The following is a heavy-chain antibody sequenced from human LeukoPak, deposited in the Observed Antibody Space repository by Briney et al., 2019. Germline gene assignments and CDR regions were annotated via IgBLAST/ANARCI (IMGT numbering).Heavy chain of an antibody. V-gene: IGHV3-30-3*01. Sequence: GGSLRLSCAASGFTFSSYAMHWVRQAPGKGLEWVAVISYDGSNKYYADSVKGRFTISRDNSKNTLYLQMNSLRAEDTAVYYCASTGVTAMPHWGQGTLVTVSS. CDR1: GFTFSSYA. CDR3: ASTGVTAMPH. CDR2: ISYDGSNK. D-gene: IGHD2-21*02. J-gene: IGHJ4*02.